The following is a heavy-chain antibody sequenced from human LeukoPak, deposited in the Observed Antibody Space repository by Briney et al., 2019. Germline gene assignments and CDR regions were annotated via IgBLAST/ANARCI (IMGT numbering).Heavy chain of an antibody. J-gene: IGHJ4*02. Sequence: PSETLSLTCTVSGGSISSYYWGWIRQPPGKRLEWIGYIYYSGSTNYNPSLKSRVTISVDTSKNQFSLKLSSVTAADTAVYYCARERSGSYPPYYFDYWGQGALVTVSS. CDR2: IYYSGST. D-gene: IGHD1-26*01. CDR3: ARERSGSYPPYYFDY. V-gene: IGHV4-59*01. CDR1: GGSISSYY.